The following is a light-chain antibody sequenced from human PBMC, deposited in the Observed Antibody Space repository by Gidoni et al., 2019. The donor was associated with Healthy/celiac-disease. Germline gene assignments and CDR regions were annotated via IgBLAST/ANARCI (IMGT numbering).Light chain of an antibody. Sequence: QSALTQPASVSGSPGQSITISCTGTSSDVGSYNLVSWYQQHPGKAPKLMLYEVSKRPSGVSNRFSGSKSGNTASLTISGLQAEDEADYYCCSYAGSSRGVFGGGTKLTVL. CDR2: EVS. J-gene: IGLJ3*02. CDR1: SSDVGSYNL. V-gene: IGLV2-23*02. CDR3: CSYAGSSRGV.